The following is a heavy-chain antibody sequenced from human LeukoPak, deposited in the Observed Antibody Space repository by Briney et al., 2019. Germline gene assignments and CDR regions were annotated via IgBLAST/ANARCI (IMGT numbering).Heavy chain of an antibody. Sequence: ASVKVSCKASGYTFTSYGISWVRQAPGQGLEWMGWISAYNGNTNYAQKLQGRVTMTTDTSTSTAYMELRSLRSDDTAVYYCAREGSSGWFHDAFDIWGQGTMVTVSS. CDR1: GYTFTSYG. V-gene: IGHV1-18*01. J-gene: IGHJ3*02. D-gene: IGHD6-19*01. CDR3: AREGSSGWFHDAFDI. CDR2: ISAYNGNT.